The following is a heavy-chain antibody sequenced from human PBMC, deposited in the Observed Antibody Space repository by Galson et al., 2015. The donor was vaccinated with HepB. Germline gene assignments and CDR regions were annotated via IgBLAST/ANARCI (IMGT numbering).Heavy chain of an antibody. CDR3: AGEEGGNGWHFYFNY. D-gene: IGHD6-19*01. J-gene: IGHJ4*02. Sequence: SVKVSCKASGYTSTNYGINWVRQAPGQGLEWMGWINTNTGNPTYAQGFTGRFVFSFDTSVSTAYLQISSLEAEDTAIYYCAGEEGGNGWHFYFNYWGQGTLVTVSS. CDR2: INTNTGNP. CDR1: GYTSTNYG. V-gene: IGHV7-4-1*02.